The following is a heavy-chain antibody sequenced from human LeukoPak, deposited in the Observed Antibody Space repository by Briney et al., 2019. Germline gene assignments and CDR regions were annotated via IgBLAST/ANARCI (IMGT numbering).Heavy chain of an antibody. Sequence: PSETLSLTCTVSGGSISSYYWSWIRQPPGKGLEWIGYIYYSGSTNYNPSLKSRVTISVDTSKNQFSLKLSSVTAADTAVYDCARDENYYDSSGYSPAEYFQHWGQGTLVTVSS. CDR1: GGSISSYY. V-gene: IGHV4-59*01. J-gene: IGHJ1*01. CDR2: IYYSGST. D-gene: IGHD3-22*01. CDR3: ARDENYYDSSGYSPAEYFQH.